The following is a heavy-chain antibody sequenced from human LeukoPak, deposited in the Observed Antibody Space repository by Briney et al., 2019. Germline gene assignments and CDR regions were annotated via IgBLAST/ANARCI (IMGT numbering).Heavy chain of an antibody. CDR1: GASISSGGYF. V-gene: IGHV4-31*03. CDR2: IYYSGNT. CDR3: AKRAYFDWFGAFDI. J-gene: IGHJ3*02. D-gene: IGHD3-9*01. Sequence: SETLSLTCTVSGASISSGGYFWSWIRQHPGKGLEWIGYIYYSGNTYYNPSLKSRVTISVDTPTNQFSLKLTSVTAADTAVYYCAKRAYFDWFGAFDIWGQGTMVTVSS.